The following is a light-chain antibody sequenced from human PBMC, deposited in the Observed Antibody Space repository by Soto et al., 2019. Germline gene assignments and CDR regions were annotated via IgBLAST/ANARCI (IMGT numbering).Light chain of an antibody. Sequence: VVMTQSPATLSVSPGERATLSCRASQSVTGNLAWFQQKPGQAPRLLIYRASIRATGVPASFSGSGSGTDFTLTISSLQSADFAVYYCQQYNNCPPTFGQGTKVEIK. CDR2: RAS. CDR3: QQYNNCPPT. V-gene: IGKV3-15*01. J-gene: IGKJ1*01. CDR1: QSVTGN.